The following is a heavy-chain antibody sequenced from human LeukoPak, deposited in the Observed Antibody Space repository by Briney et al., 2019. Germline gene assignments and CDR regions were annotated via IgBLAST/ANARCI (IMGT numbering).Heavy chain of an antibody. J-gene: IGHJ4*02. CDR3: ARQPYGYGSGSYYRLGYFDF. CDR2: INHTGST. Sequence: SETLSLTCAVYGGSFSHYYWSWIRQPPGKVLEWIGEINHTGSTKYNPSLNSRVTVSVDMSKNQFSLKLNSVTAADTAVYYCARQPYGYGSGSYYRLGYFDFWGRGTLVTVSS. CDR1: GGSFSHYY. V-gene: IGHV4-34*01. D-gene: IGHD3-10*01.